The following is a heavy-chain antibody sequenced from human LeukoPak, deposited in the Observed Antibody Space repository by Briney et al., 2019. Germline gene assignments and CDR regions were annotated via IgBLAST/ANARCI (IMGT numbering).Heavy chain of an antibody. V-gene: IGHV4-34*01. CDR2: INHSGST. CDR1: GGSFSGYY. J-gene: IGHJ3*02. CDR3: ARSAMNRSGWYAAFDI. D-gene: IGHD6-19*01. Sequence: SETLSLTCAVYGGSFSGYYWSWIRQPPGKGLEWIGEINHSGSTNYNPSLKSRVTISVDTSKNQFSLKLSSVTAVDTAVYYCARSAMNRSGWYAAFDIWGQGTMVTVSS.